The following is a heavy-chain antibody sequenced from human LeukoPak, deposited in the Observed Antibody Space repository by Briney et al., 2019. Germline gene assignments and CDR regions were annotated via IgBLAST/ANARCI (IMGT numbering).Heavy chain of an antibody. J-gene: IGHJ4*02. Sequence: ASVNVSCKASGYTFTTYGISWVRQAPGQGLEWIGWISGYHGDTDYAQKFQGRVTMTTDTSTSAAYMELKSLKSDDTAVYYCARAPTSYSSGSFSKYYFDSWGQGTLVTVSS. CDR3: ARAPTSYSSGSFSKYYFDS. CDR1: GYTFTTYG. V-gene: IGHV1-18*01. D-gene: IGHD3-10*01. CDR2: ISGYHGDT.